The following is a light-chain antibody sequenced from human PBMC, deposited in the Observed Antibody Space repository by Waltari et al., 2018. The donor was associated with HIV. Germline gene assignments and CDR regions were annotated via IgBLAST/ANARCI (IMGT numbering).Light chain of an antibody. CDR2: QDD. CDR3: QTWDSSTGV. J-gene: IGLJ1*01. V-gene: IGLV3-1*01. Sequence: SYEVTQPPSVSVSPGQTASITCSGDKLGDKYACWYQQKPGQSPGLVIYQDDKRPSGIPERVSGSNSGNTATLTISGTQAMDEADYYCQTWDSSTGVFGTGTKVTVL. CDR1: KLGDKY.